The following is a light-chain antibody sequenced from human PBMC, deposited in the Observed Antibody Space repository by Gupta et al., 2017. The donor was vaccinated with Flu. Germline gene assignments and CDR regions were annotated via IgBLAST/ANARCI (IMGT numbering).Light chain of an antibody. V-gene: IGKV1D-8*01. CDR2: AAS. CDR3: QHQDSFPWP. CDR1: QGISSY. Sequence: FLFSSSGDSVTICCRMRQGISSYLVWYQQKPGQAPQLLIYAASTMQSGVPSRFSGSGSGTDFTLTISCRQSEDFATYYCQHQDSFPWPFGQGTKVEIK. J-gene: IGKJ1*01.